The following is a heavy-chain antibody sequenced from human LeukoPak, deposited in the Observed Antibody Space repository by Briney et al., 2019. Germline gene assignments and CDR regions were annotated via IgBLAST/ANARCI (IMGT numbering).Heavy chain of an antibody. V-gene: IGHV3-23*01. D-gene: IGHD4-23*01. CDR1: GFTFCSYA. J-gene: IGHJ5*02. Sequence: GGSLILSCAASGFTFCSYAMSWVRQAPGRGLEWVSFTSGSGGSTYYADSVKGRFTNSRDNSRNTLYLQVNSLRPEDTAVYYCAKGSGDNSVYVSLGQGTLVTVSS. CDR2: TSGSGGST. CDR3: AKGSGDNSVYVS.